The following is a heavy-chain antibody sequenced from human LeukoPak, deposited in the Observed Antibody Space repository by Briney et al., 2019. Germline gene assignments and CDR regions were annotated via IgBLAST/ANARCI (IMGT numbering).Heavy chain of an antibody. Sequence: SQTLSLTCTVSGGSISSGSYYWSWIRQPAGKGLEWIGRIYTSGSTNYNPSLKSRVTISVDTSKNQFSLKLSSVTAADTAVYYRARGTMTDAFDIWGQGTMVTVSS. D-gene: IGHD3-22*01. J-gene: IGHJ3*02. CDR3: ARGTMTDAFDI. CDR1: GGSISSGSYY. V-gene: IGHV4-61*02. CDR2: IYTSGST.